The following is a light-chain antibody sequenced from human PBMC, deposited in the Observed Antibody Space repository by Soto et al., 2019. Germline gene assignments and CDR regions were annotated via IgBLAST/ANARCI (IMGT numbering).Light chain of an antibody. CDR2: GAS. CDR1: QSVDGN. CDR3: QQYNNWPPS. J-gene: IGKJ1*01. Sequence: EIVMTQSPATLSVSPGERVTLSCRASQSVDGNLAWYQQKPGQAPRLLIYGASTRATGIPARFSGSGSGTEFTLTISSLQSEDFAVCYCQQYNNWPPSFGQGTKVEIK. V-gene: IGKV3-15*01.